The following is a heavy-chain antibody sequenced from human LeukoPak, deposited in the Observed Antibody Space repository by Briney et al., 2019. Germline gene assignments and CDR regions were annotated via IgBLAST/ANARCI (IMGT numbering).Heavy chain of an antibody. J-gene: IGHJ3*02. CDR3: AREQQLPPEGAFDI. CDR2: INHSGST. D-gene: IGHD6-13*01. V-gene: IGHV4-34*01. Sequence: SETLSLTCAVYGGSFSGYYWSWIRQPPGKGLEWIGEINHSGSTNYNPSLKSRVTMSVDTSKNQFSLKQSSVTAADTAVYYCAREQQLPPEGAFDIWGQGTMVTVSS. CDR1: GGSFSGYY.